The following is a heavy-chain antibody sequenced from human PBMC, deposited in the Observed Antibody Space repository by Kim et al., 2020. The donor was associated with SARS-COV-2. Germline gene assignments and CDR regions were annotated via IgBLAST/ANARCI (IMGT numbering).Heavy chain of an antibody. J-gene: IGHJ4*02. D-gene: IGHD2-15*01. Sequence: GGSLRLSCAASGFTFSGYWMTWVRQTPGMRLEWVANIEADGSEQQYVDSVKGRFIISRDNAKKSLYLQMNSLRAEDTAVYYCARAGTSWYSYWGQGTL. CDR3: ARAGTSWYSY. CDR1: GFTFSGYW. V-gene: IGHV3-7*01. CDR2: IEADGSEQ.